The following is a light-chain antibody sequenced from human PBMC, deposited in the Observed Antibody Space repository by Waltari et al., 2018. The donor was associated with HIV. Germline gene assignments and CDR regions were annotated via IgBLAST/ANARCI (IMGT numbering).Light chain of an antibody. V-gene: IGLV2-8*01. CDR1: SSDVGGYNY. Sequence: QSALTQPPSASGSPGQPVTIACTGTSSDVGGYNYVSWYQQYPGKAPKLMIYEVTKRPSGVPERFYGSKSGNTASLTVSGLQADDEADYYCSSYAGSNNYVVFGGGTRLTVL. J-gene: IGLJ2*01. CDR2: EVT. CDR3: SSYAGSNNYVV.